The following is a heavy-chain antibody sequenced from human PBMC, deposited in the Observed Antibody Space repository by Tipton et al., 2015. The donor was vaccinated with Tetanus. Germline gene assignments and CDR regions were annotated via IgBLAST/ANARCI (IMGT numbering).Heavy chain of an antibody. J-gene: IGHJ6*02. D-gene: IGHD6-13*01. CDR1: GDSISSQNSY. V-gene: IGHV4-39*01. CDR3: ARHSSSWDDYYYYGLDV. CDR2: VSYSGTT. Sequence: LRLSCTVSGDSISSQNSYWGWIRQTPGKGLEWIGSVSYSGTTNYTPSLKSRITISRDTSKNQFSLMLRSVTAADTAMYYCARHSSSWDDYYYYGLDVWGQGTTVTVSS.